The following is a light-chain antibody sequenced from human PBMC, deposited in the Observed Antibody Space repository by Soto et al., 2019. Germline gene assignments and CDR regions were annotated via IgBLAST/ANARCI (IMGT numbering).Light chain of an antibody. V-gene: IGLV2-8*01. J-gene: IGLJ1*01. Sequence: QSALTQPPSASGSPGQSVTISCTGTSSDVGAYIFVSWYQQHPGKAPKLMVYDVNTRTPGVPDRFFGYKSGNTASLTVSGLQAEDEADYYCVSFAGGTYVFGTGTKLTVL. CDR3: VSFAGGTYV. CDR1: SSDVGAYIF. CDR2: DVN.